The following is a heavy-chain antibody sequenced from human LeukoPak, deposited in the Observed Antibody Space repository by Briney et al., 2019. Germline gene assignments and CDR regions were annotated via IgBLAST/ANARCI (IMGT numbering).Heavy chain of an antibody. CDR1: GFTFSSYA. CDR2: ISSSGSTI. Sequence: GGSLRLSCAASGFTFSSYAMNWVRQAPGKGLEWVSYISSSGSTIYYADSVKGRFTISRDNAKNSLYLQMNSLRAEDTTVYYCARGGSYPYYFDYWGQGTLVTVSS. D-gene: IGHD1-26*01. CDR3: ARGGSYPYYFDY. V-gene: IGHV3-48*03. J-gene: IGHJ4*02.